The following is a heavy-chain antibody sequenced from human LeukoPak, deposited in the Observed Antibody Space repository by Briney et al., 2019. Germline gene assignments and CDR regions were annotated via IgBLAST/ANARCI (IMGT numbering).Heavy chain of an antibody. Sequence: SVKVSCKASGGTFSSYAISWVRQAPGQGLEWMGGIIPIFGTANYAQKFQGRVTITADESTSTAYMELSSLRSEDTAVYYCARDGCSSASCYPNKYNWFDPWGQGTLVTVSS. CDR2: IIPIFGTA. J-gene: IGHJ5*02. V-gene: IGHV1-69*13. CDR3: ARDGCSSASCYPNKYNWFDP. D-gene: IGHD2-2*01. CDR1: GGTFSSYA.